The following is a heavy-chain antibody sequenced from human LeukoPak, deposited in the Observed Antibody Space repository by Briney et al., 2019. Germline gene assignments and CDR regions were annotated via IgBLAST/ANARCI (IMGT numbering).Heavy chain of an antibody. CDR1: GGSISSGGYS. CDR2: IYHSGST. J-gene: IGHJ6*02. Sequence: PSQTLSLTCAVSGGSISSGGYSWSWIRQPPGKGLEWIGYIYHSGSTYYNPSLKSRVTISVDTSKNQFSLKLSSVTAADTAVYYCARVPPVTMTMDVWGQGTTVTVSS. V-gene: IGHV4-30-2*01. D-gene: IGHD5-24*01. CDR3: ARVPPVTMTMDV.